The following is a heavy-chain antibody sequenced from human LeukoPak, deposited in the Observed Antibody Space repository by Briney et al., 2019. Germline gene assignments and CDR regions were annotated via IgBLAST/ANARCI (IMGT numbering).Heavy chain of an antibody. J-gene: IGHJ4*02. CDR3: ARHNSFHYGEEQFDY. Sequence: ASVKVSCKASGYTSTGYYMHWVRQAPGQGLEWMGWINPNSGGTNYAQKFQGRVTMTRDTSISTAYMELSRLRSDDTAVYYCARHNSFHYGEEQFDYWGQGTLVTVSS. CDR1: GYTSTGYY. CDR2: INPNSGGT. D-gene: IGHD4-17*01. V-gene: IGHV1-2*02.